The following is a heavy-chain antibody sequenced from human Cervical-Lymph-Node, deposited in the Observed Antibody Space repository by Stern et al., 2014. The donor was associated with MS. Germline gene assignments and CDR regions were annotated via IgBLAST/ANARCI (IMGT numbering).Heavy chain of an antibody. D-gene: IGHD6-6*01. CDR1: GCTFRNSA. J-gene: IGHJ6*02. Sequence: VQLVESGAEVKKPGSSVKVSCTASGCTFRNSALRWVRQAPGHRPECMGGCISIFAAANYAQEIKGRGTIPPADSRITTSMEVRSLRSDDTAVYYCARGGSSSYYLGDHYYAMDVWGQGTTVTVSS. CDR3: ARGGSSSYYLGDHYYAMDV. V-gene: IGHV1-69*01. CDR2: CISIFAAA.